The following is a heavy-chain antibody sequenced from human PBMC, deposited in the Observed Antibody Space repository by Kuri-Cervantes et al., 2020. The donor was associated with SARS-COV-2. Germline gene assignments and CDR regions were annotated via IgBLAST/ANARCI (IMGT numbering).Heavy chain of an antibody. D-gene: IGHD3-10*01. CDR1: GYIFTSYY. CDR3: ARDQPRFFMVRGQDAFDI. Sequence: ASVKDICKASGYIFTSYYMHWVLQAPGQGLEWMGIINSCGGSTSYGQKFQGRVTMTRETSTSTVYMELSSLRSEDTAVYYCARDQPRFFMVRGQDAFDIWGQGTMVTVSS. CDR2: INSCGGST. V-gene: IGHV1-46*01. J-gene: IGHJ3*02.